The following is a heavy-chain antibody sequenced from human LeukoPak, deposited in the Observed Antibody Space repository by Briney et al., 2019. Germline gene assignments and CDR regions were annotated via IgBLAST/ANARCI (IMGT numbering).Heavy chain of an antibody. V-gene: IGHV3-23*01. D-gene: IGHD1-7*01. CDR2: TSDRGDYT. CDR3: ARKAQYNGHYPLDY. J-gene: IGHJ4*02. Sequence: GGSLRLSCAASGFTFTSYSMSWVRQAPGKGLEWVPGTSDRGDYTYYADSVKGRFTISRDSSKNTLFLQMNSLRAEDTALYFCARKAQYNGHYPLDYWGQGTLVTVSS. CDR1: GFTFTSYS.